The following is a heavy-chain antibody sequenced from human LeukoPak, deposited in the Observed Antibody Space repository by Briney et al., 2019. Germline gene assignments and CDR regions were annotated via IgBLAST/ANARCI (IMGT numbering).Heavy chain of an antibody. J-gene: IGHJ4*02. CDR3: ARDRYDSSGFYDY. CDR1: GFTFSSYW. V-gene: IGHV3-74*01. Sequence: TGGSLRLSCAASGFTFSSYWMHWVRQAPGKGLVWVSRINSDGSSTSYADPVKGRFTISRDNAKNTLYLQMNSLRAEDTAVYYCARDRYDSSGFYDYWGQGTLVTVSS. D-gene: IGHD3-22*01. CDR2: INSDGSST.